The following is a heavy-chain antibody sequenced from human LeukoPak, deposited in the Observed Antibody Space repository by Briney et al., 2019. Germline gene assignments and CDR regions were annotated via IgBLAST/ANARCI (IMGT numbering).Heavy chain of an antibody. V-gene: IGHV4-39*01. D-gene: IGHD3-22*01. Sequence: SGTLSLTCTVSGGSILDNTYYWAWIRQPPGKGLEWIATIFYTGNTHYNPSLKSRVTMSVDTVKNQFSLNLNSMTAADTAVYYCARQSSGYYYGWFDPWGQGTLVTVSS. CDR2: IFYTGNT. CDR1: GGSILDNTYY. J-gene: IGHJ5*02. CDR3: ARQSSGYYYGWFDP.